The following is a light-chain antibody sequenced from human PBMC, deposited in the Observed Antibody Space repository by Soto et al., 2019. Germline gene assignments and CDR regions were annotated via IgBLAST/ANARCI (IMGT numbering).Light chain of an antibody. Sequence: QSALTQPASVSGSPGQSITISCTGTSSDVGGYNYVSWYQHHPGKAPKLMIYDVSIRPSGVSNRFSGSKSGNTASLTISGLQAEDEADYYCSSYTSTSTVVFGGGTQLTVL. CDR2: DVS. CDR3: SSYTSTSTVV. CDR1: SSDVGGYNY. J-gene: IGLJ2*01. V-gene: IGLV2-14*03.